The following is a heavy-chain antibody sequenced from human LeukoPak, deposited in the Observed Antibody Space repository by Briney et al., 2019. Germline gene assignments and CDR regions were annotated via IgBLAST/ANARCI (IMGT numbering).Heavy chain of an antibody. J-gene: IGHJ3*02. V-gene: IGHV3-30*02. Sequence: GGSLRLSCAASGFTFSSYGMHWVRQAPGKGLEWVAFIRYDGSNKYYADSVKGRFTISRDNSKNTLYLQMNSLRAEDTAVYYCAKSPGYCSSTSCLDAFDIWGQGTMVTVSS. CDR3: AKSPGYCSSTSCLDAFDI. CDR2: IRYDGSNK. D-gene: IGHD2-2*01. CDR1: GFTFSSYG.